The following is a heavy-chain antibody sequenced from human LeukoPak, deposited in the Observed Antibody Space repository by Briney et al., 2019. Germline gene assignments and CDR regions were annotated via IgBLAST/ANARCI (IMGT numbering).Heavy chain of an antibody. D-gene: IGHD6-19*01. J-gene: IGHJ5*02. V-gene: IGHV4-59*08. Sequence: SETLSLTCTVSGGSISSYYWSWIRQPPGKGLEWIGYIYYSGSTNYNPSLKSRVTISVDTSKNQFSLKLSSVTAADTAVYYCARRGGIAVADNWFDPWGQGTLVTVSS. CDR2: IYYSGST. CDR3: ARRGGIAVADNWFDP. CDR1: GGSISSYY.